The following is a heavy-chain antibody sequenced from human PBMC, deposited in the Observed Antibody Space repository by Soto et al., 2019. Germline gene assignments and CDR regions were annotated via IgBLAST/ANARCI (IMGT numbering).Heavy chain of an antibody. CDR2: IYYSGST. CDR1: GGSISSGGYY. Sequence: SETLSLTCTVSGGSISSGGYYWSWIRQRPGKGLEWIGYIYYSGSTYYNPSLKSRVTISVDTSKNQFSLKLSSVTAADTAVYYCARVQGPYYYYGMDVWGQGTTVTVSS. V-gene: IGHV4-31*03. CDR3: ARVQGPYYYYGMDV. J-gene: IGHJ6*02.